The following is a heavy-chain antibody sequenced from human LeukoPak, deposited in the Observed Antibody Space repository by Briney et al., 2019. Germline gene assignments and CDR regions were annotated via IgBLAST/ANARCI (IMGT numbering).Heavy chain of an antibody. D-gene: IGHD5/OR15-5a*01. V-gene: IGHV1-2*02. Sequence: ALVKVSCKTSGYTFSDYYIHWIRQAPGQGLEWVGWINPNSGDTDYAQKFQGRVTVTRDTSISTAYMELSSLRSEDTAVHYCATDLRTDAFDIWGQGTMVTVSS. CDR1: GYTFSDYY. CDR3: ATDLRTDAFDI. CDR2: INPNSGDT. J-gene: IGHJ3*02.